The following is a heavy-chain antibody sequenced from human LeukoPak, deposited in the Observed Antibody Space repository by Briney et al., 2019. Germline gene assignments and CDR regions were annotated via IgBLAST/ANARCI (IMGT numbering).Heavy chain of an antibody. Sequence: PGRSLRLSCAASGFTFDDYAMHWVRQAPGKGLEWVSGISWNSGSIGYADSVKGRFTISRDNSKNSLYLQMNSLRAEDTAVYYCARGGAPRWFDPWGQGTLVTVSS. D-gene: IGHD3-16*01. CDR3: ARGGAPRWFDP. V-gene: IGHV3-9*01. CDR1: GFTFDDYA. J-gene: IGHJ5*02. CDR2: ISWNSGSI.